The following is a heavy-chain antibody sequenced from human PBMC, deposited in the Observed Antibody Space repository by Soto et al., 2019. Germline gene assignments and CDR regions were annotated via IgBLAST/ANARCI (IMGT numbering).Heavy chain of an antibody. CDR1: GYSFTGLD. Sequence: ASVKVSCKASGYSFTGLDINWVRQTTGQGLEWMGWMEPSSGRTGYAQKFQGRVTMTRDTSKNTLFLHMRNLRRDDTAVYYCSIVRVADSALDHWGQGTLVTVSS. J-gene: IGHJ4*02. V-gene: IGHV1-8*01. CDR2: MEPSSGRT. CDR3: SIVRVADSALDH. D-gene: IGHD3-10*02.